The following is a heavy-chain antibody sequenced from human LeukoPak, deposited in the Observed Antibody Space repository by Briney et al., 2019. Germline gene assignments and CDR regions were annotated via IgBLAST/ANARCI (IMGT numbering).Heavy chain of an antibody. CDR1: GVTFSGYG. D-gene: IGHD3-10*01. CDR2: VRYDSSNK. J-gene: IGHJ4*02. CDR3: AKGYYGSGSYGWFDY. V-gene: IGHV3-30*02. Sequence: PGGSLRLSCAASGVTFSGYGMHWVRQAPGKGLEWVAFVRYDSSNKYYADSVKGRFTISRDNSKNTLFLHMNSLRAEDTAVYSCAKGYYGSGSYGWFDYWGQGTLVTVSS.